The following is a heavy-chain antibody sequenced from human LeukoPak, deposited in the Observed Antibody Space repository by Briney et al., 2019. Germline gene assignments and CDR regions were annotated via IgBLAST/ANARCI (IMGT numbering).Heavy chain of an antibody. J-gene: IGHJ4*02. CDR3: AKEGYQLLGGDFDY. V-gene: IGHV3-23*01. CDR1: GFTFSSYA. Sequence: GGSLRLSCAASGFTFSSYAMSWVRQAPGKGLEWVSAISAGGGSTYYADSVKGRFTISRDNSKNTLYLQMNSLRAEDTAVYYCAKEGYQLLGGDFDYWGQGTLVTVSS. CDR2: ISAGGGST. D-gene: IGHD2-2*01.